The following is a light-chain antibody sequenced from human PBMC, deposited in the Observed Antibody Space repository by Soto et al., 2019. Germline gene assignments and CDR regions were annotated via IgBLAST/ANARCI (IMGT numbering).Light chain of an antibody. CDR3: TQYLQNPRT. CDR1: QSLLHINGYNY. Sequence: EILITQSQLSLPVTPGAPASISCTSSQSLLHINGYNYLVWYLQEPGQSPQLLIYVGSNRDCGVPDRFRGSGSGTDFTLKISRVEAEDVGGYYCTQYLQNPRTFGQGTRLENK. J-gene: IGKJ5*01. CDR2: VGS. V-gene: IGKV2-28*01.